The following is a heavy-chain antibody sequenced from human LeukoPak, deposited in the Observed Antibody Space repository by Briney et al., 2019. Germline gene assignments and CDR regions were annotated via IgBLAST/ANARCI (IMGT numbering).Heavy chain of an antibody. V-gene: IGHV4-34*01. D-gene: IGHD3-22*01. CDR1: GGSFSGYY. CDR3: ARQRITMIVVVYWMAFDI. Sequence: SETLSLTCAVYGGSFSGYYWSWIRQPPGKGLEWIGEINHSGSTNYNPSLKGRVTISVDTSENQFSLKLSSVTAADTAVYYCARQRITMIVVVYWMAFDIWGQGTMVTVSS. J-gene: IGHJ3*02. CDR2: INHSGST.